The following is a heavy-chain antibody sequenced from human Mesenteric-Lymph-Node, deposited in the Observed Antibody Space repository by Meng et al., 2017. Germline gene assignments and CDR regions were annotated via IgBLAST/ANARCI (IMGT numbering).Heavy chain of an antibody. J-gene: IGHJ4*02. Sequence: LQVPESVSGVGMPHHTVALICAVSCATITSGDFSCTWFRQPRGKGLAWIGEIYLSGNTNYNTSIKSRVTISGDTSKTQFSLKVSSVTAADTAVYFCARGQTTVVTPLEYWGQGTLVTVSS. D-gene: IGHD4-23*01. V-gene: IGHV4-30-2*01. CDR1: CATITSGDFS. CDR2: IYLSGNT. CDR3: ARGQTTVVTPLEY.